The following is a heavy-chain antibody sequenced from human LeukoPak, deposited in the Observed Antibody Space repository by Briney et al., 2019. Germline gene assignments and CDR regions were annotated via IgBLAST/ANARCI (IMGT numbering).Heavy chain of an antibody. CDR2: IWYDGSNK. V-gene: IGHV3-33*01. J-gene: IGHJ5*02. Sequence: PGGSLRLSCAASGFTFSSYGMHWVRQAPGKGLEWVAVIWYDGSNKYYADSVKGRFTISRDNSKNTLYLQMNSLRAEDAAVYYCVRDISGGEPAHWFDPWGQGTLVTVSS. CDR3: VRDISGGEPAHWFDP. D-gene: IGHD2-15*01. CDR1: GFTFSSYG.